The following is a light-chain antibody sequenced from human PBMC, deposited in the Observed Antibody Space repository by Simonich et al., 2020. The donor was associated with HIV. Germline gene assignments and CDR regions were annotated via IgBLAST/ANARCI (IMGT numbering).Light chain of an antibody. J-gene: IGKJ5*01. CDR1: QDISSW. V-gene: IGKV1-12*01. Sequence: DIQMTQSPSSVSASVGDRVKITCRASQDISSWLAWYQQKPGKAPKLLIYAASTSQSGVPSRFSGSGSGTDFTLTISSLQPEDFATYYCQQAHSFPTFGQGTRLDIK. CDR2: AAS. CDR3: QQAHSFPT.